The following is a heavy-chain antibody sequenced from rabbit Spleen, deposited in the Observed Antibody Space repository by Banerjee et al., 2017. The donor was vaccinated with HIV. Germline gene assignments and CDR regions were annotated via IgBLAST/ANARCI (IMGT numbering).Heavy chain of an antibody. CDR2: IGVGSTGTT. CDR1: GFSFSSSYW. Sequence: QSLEESGGDLVKPGASLTLTCTASGFSFSSSYWICWVRRAPGKGLEWIACIGVGSTGTTYYASWAKGRFTISKTSSTTVTLQMTSLTAADTATYFCARGEHFSVGWNFGWWGPGTLVTVS. V-gene: IGHV1S40*01. D-gene: IGHD6-1*01. J-gene: IGHJ4*01. CDR3: ARGEHFSVGWNFGW.